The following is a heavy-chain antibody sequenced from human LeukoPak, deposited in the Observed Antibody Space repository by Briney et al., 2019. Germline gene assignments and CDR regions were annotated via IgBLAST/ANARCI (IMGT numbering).Heavy chain of an antibody. Sequence: GRSLRLSCAASVFTFSSYGMHWVRQAPGKGLEWVAVISYDGDNKYYADSVKGRFTISRDNSKNTLYLQMNTLRAEDADLYYCAKDGSWRHPLTYGSGSHIGYWGQGTLVTVSS. CDR1: VFTFSSYG. D-gene: IGHD3-10*01. CDR2: ISYDGDNK. J-gene: IGHJ4*02. CDR3: AKDGSWRHPLTYGSGSHIGY. V-gene: IGHV3-30*18.